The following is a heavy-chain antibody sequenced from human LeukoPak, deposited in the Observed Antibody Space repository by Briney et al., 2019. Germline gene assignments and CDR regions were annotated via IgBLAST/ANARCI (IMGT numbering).Heavy chain of an antibody. J-gene: IGHJ5*01. CDR3: ARSSGSYRPFDS. Sequence: GGSLRLSCAASGFIFSNFEMNWVRQAPGKGLEWVSHISHTGDIKYADSVKGRFTMSRDNSKNSQYLQMTSLRAEDTAVYYCARSSGSYRPFDSWGQGILVTVSS. V-gene: IGHV3-48*03. D-gene: IGHD3-22*01. CDR1: GFIFSNFE. CDR2: ISHTGDI.